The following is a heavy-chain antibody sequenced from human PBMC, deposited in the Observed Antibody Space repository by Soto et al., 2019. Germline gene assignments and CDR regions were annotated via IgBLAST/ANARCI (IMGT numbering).Heavy chain of an antibody. D-gene: IGHD3-22*01. CDR3: ARLYDSSGYSYYYGMDV. J-gene: IGHJ6*02. Sequence: QVQLQESGPGLVKPSETLSLTCTVSGGSISSYYWSWIRQPPEKGLEWIGYIYYSGSTNYNPSLKSRVTISVDTSKNQFSLKLSSVTAADTAVYYCARLYDSSGYSYYYGMDVWGQRTTVTVSS. V-gene: IGHV4-59*08. CDR2: IYYSGST. CDR1: GGSISSYY.